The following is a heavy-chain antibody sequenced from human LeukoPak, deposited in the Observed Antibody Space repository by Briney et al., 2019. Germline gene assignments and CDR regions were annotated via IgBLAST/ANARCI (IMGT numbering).Heavy chain of an antibody. D-gene: IGHD2-21*02. V-gene: IGHV4-59*01. CDR2: IYYSGST. CDR3: ARMTDGFDP. CDR1: GDSISSYY. J-gene: IGHJ5*02. Sequence: PSETLSLTCTVSGDSISSYYWSWIRQPPGKGLEWIGYIYYSGSTNYNPSLKSRVTISVDTSKNQFSLKLSSVTAADTAVYYCARMTDGFDPWGQGTLVTVSS.